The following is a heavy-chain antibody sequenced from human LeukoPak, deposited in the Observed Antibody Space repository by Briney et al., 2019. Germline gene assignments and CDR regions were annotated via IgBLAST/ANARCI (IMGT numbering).Heavy chain of an antibody. CDR1: GGTFSSYA. J-gene: IGHJ6*02. D-gene: IGHD6-13*01. CDR3: ARLGSSSPYYYGMDV. CDR2: IIPILGIA. V-gene: IGHV1-69*04. Sequence: ASVKVSCKASGGTFSSYAISWVRQAPGQGLEWMGRIIPILGIANYAQKFQGRVTITADKSTSTAYMELSSLRSEDTAVYYCARLGSSSPYYYGMDVWGLGTTVTVSS.